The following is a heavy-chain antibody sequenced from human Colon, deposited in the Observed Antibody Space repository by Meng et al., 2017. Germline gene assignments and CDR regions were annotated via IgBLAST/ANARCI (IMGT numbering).Heavy chain of an antibody. CDR1: GFTISSYT. D-gene: IGHD6-19*01. CDR3: ATKAVAGIDDFDY. V-gene: IGHV3-30*01. Sequence: QVRRGESGGGVVQPGRSLRLSCAASGFTISSYTMHWVRQAPGKGLEWVAVISYDGSNKYYADSVKGRFTISRDNSKNTLYLQMNSLRDEDTAVYYCATKAVAGIDDFDYWGQGTLVTVSS. J-gene: IGHJ4*02. CDR2: ISYDGSNK.